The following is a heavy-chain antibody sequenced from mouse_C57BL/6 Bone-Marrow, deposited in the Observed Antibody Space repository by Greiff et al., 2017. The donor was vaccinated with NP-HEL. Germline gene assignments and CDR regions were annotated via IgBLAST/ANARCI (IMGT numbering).Heavy chain of an antibody. Sequence: EVQGVESGGGLVKPGGSLTLSCAASGFSFSDYGMHWVRQPPEKGLEWVAYIRSGSSTIYYADTVKGRFPISRDNAKNTLFLQMTSLRSEDTAMYYCAGSRWLLHYWYFDVWGTGTTVTVSS. CDR3: AGSRWLLHYWYFDV. D-gene: IGHD2-3*01. V-gene: IGHV5-17*01. CDR2: IRSGSSTI. CDR1: GFSFSDYG. J-gene: IGHJ1*03.